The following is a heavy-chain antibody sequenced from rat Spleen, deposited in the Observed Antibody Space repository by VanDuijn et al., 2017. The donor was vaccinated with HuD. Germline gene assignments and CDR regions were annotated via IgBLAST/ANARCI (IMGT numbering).Heavy chain of an antibody. CDR2: INSPGST. Sequence: EVQLQESGPGLVKPSQSLSLTCSVTGYSITSGYGWNWIRKFPGNKLEWMGYINSPGSTNYNPPLKSQIPITRDTSKNQFFLQLTSVTTEDTATYYCARRGLQSYYFDYWGQGVMVTVSS. CDR3: ARRGLQSYYFDY. J-gene: IGHJ2*01. D-gene: IGHD1-1*01. V-gene: IGHV3-3*01. CDR1: GYSITSGYG.